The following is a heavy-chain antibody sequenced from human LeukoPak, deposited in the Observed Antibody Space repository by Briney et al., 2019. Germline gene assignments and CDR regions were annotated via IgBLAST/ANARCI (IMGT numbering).Heavy chain of an antibody. J-gene: IGHJ4*02. D-gene: IGHD6-19*01. CDR2: IKQDGSEK. V-gene: IGHV3-7*04. CDR1: GFTFSSFW. CDR3: ARDRGSGWFPY. Sequence: GGSLRLSCAASGFTFSSFWMSWVRQAPGKGLEWVANIKQDGSEKYYVDSVRGRFTISRDNAHNSLYLQMNSLRAEDTAVYFCARDRGSGWFPYWGQGTLVTVSS.